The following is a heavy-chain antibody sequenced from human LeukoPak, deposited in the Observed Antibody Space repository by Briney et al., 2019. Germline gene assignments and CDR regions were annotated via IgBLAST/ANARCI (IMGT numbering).Heavy chain of an antibody. V-gene: IGHV1-2*02. Sequence: ASVKVSRKASGYTFTGYYMHWVRQAPGQGLEWMGWINPNSGGTNYAQKFQGRVTMTRDTSISTAYMELSRLRSDDTAVYYCAVAVAGTFLFDYWGQGTLVTVSS. J-gene: IGHJ4*02. CDR3: AVAVAGTFLFDY. CDR2: INPNSGGT. D-gene: IGHD6-19*01. CDR1: GYTFTGYY.